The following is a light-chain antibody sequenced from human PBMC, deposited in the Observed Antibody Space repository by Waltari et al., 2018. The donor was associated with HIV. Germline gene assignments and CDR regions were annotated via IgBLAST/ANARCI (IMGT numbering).Light chain of an antibody. V-gene: IGKV1-39*01. Sequence: DIQMTQSPSSLSASIGDSVTITCRASQNISHYLNWYRQKPGKAPTTLISTATTLQSGVPLRFRGSGSGTDFTLTITNLRPDDFATYFCQQSYSSPTFGPGTTVDIK. J-gene: IGKJ3*01. CDR3: QQSYSSPT. CDR2: TAT. CDR1: QNISHY.